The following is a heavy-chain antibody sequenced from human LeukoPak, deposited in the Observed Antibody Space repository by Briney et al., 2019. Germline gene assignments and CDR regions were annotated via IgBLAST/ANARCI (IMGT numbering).Heavy chain of an antibody. V-gene: IGHV3-11*06. Sequence: LSLTCAVYGGSFSGYYWSWIRQPPGKGLEWVSSISSSSSYIYYADSVKGRFTIPRDNAKNTLYLQMNSLRAEDTAVYYCAREGLDCSSSSCQRATFDYWGQGTLVTVSS. CDR1: GGSFSGYY. CDR3: AREGLDCSSSSCQRATFDY. J-gene: IGHJ4*02. D-gene: IGHD2-2*01. CDR2: ISSSSSYI.